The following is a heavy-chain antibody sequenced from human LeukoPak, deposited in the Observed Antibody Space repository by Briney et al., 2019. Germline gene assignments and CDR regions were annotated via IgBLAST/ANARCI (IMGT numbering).Heavy chain of an antibody. CDR2: IIPIFGTA. Sequence: GASVKVSCKASGGTFSSYAISWVRQAPGQGLEWMGGIIPIFGTANYAQKFQGRVTITADESTSTAYMELSSLRSEDTAVYYCARDYGDYGQESHYYYYYMDVWGKGTTVTISS. CDR3: ARDYGDYGQESHYYYYYMDV. J-gene: IGHJ6*03. D-gene: IGHD4-17*01. CDR1: GGTFSSYA. V-gene: IGHV1-69*13.